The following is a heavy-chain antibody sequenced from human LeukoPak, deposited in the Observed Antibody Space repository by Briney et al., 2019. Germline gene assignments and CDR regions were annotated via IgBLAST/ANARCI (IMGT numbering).Heavy chain of an antibody. J-gene: IGHJ6*02. CDR3: ARRISSSSGPYGMDV. CDR1: GYTFTIYG. V-gene: IGHV1-18*01. D-gene: IGHD6-6*01. CDR2: ISAYSGHT. Sequence: GASVKVSCRASGYTFTIYGITWVRQAPGQGLEWMGWISAYSGHTNYAQKLQGRVTMTTDTSTTTAYMELRSLRSDDTAVYYCARRISSSSGPYGMDVWGQGTSVTVSS.